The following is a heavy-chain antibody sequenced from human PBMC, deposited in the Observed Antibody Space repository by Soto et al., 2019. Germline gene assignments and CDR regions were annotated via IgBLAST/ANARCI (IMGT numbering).Heavy chain of an antibody. CDR1: GYTFTGYY. J-gene: IGHJ4*02. CDR2: INPNSGGT. V-gene: IGHV1-2*04. D-gene: IGHD2-2*02. CDR3: AREGCSSTSCYNYFDY. Sequence: ASVKVSCKASGYTFTGYYMHCVRQAPGQGLEWMGWINPNSGGTNYAQKFQGWVTMTRDTSISTAYMELSRLRSDDTAVYYCAREGCSSTSCYNYFDYWGQGTLVTVSS.